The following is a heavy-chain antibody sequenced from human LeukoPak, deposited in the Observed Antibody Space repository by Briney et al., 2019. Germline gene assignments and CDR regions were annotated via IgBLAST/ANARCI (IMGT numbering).Heavy chain of an antibody. J-gene: IGHJ5*02. CDR2: IREGRGQE. D-gene: IGHD5-18*01. Sequence: GGSLRLSCAAAGFNFRIYGMHWVRQAPGKGLEWVANIREGRGQEYYVDSVKGRFTISKNSAKNSLYLQMNTLRVEDTAMYYCASLDTAKQPLANHWGQGTLVTVSS. V-gene: IGHV3-7*03. CDR1: GFNFRIYG. CDR3: ASLDTAKQPLANH.